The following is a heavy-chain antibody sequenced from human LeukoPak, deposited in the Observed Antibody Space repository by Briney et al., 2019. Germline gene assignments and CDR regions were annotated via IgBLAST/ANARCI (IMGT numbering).Heavy chain of an antibody. CDR1: GDSFRSYY. CDR3: ARGRNLEWFDY. J-gene: IGHJ5*01. V-gene: IGHV4-59*01. CDR2: IYYSGST. Sequence: PSETLSLTCTVSGDSFRSYYWSWIRQPPGKGLEWIGYIYYSGSTNYNPSLKSRVTISVDTSKNQFSLKLNSVTAADTAVYYCARGRNLEWFDYWSQGTLVTVSS. D-gene: IGHD3-3*01.